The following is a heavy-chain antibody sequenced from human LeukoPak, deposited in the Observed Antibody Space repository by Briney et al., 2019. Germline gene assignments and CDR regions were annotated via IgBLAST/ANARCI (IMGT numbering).Heavy chain of an antibody. J-gene: IGHJ4*02. CDR3: ASAVNPWLRHHFAY. D-gene: IGHD5-12*01. Sequence: SETLSLTCTGSGGSISHGDYYWSWIRQQPGKGLEWIGYIYNTGRPYYNPSLRSRVTISPDTSKNEFSLSLSAVTAADTAVYYCASAVNPWLRHHFAYWGQGALVTVSS. CDR2: IYNTGRP. V-gene: IGHV4-31*03. CDR1: GGSISHGDYY.